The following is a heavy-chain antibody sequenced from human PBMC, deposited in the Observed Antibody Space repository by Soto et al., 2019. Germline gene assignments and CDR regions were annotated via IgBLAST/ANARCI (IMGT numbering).Heavy chain of an antibody. CDR2: ISGSGGST. CDR3: AKDKSLPRITTIVVVITTYFDY. CDR1: GFTFSSYA. Sequence: PGGSLRLSCAASGFTFSSYAMSWVRQAPGKGLEWVSAISGSGGSTYYADSVKGRFTISRDNSKNTLYLQMDSLRAEDTAVYYCAKDKSLPRITTIVVVITTYFDYWGQGTLVTVSS. J-gene: IGHJ4*02. V-gene: IGHV3-23*01. D-gene: IGHD3-22*01.